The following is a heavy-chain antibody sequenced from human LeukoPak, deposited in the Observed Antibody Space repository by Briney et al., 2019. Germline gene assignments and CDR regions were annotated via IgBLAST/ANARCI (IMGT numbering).Heavy chain of an antibody. CDR3: ARTITVTTSAVDY. D-gene: IGHD4-11*01. J-gene: IGHJ4*02. V-gene: IGHV3-30-3*01. CDR1: GFTFSSYA. CDR2: ISYDGSNK. Sequence: EGSLRLSCAASGFTFSSYAMHWVRQAPGKGLEWVAVISYDGSNKYYADSVKGRFTISRDNSKNTLYLQMNSLRAEDTAVYYCARTITVTTSAVDYWGQGTLVTVSS.